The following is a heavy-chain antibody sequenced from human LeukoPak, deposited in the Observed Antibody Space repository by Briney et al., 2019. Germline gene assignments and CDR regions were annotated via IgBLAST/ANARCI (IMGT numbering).Heavy chain of an antibody. CDR3: AKDPDYYDSSGYYYRDY. V-gene: IGHV3-23*01. CDR2: ISGSGGST. CDR1: GFTFSSYA. D-gene: IGHD3-22*01. Sequence: PGGSLSLSCAASGFTFSSYAMSWVHQAPGKGLEWVSAISGSGGSTYYADSVKGRFTISRDNSKNTLYLQMNSLRAEDTAVYYCAKDPDYYDSSGYYYRDYWGQGTLVTVSS. J-gene: IGHJ4*02.